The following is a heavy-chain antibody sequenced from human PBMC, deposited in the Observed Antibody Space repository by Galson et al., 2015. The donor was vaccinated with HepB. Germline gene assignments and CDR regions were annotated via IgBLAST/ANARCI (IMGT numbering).Heavy chain of an antibody. D-gene: IGHD6-13*01. J-gene: IGHJ3*02. CDR1: GFTYSCYW. Sequence: SLRLSCAPSGFTYSCYWMHWVRQAPGKGLVWVSRINSDGSSTSYADSVKGRFTISRDNAKNTLYLQMNSLRAEDTAVYYCARRVWRDIAAAYKSPAADDAFDILGQGTMVTVSS. CDR3: ARRVWRDIAAAYKSPAADDAFDI. V-gene: IGHV3-74*01. CDR2: INSDGSST.